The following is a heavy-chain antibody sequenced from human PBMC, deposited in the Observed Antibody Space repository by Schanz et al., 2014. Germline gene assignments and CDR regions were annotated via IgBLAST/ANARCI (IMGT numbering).Heavy chain of an antibody. CDR2: ISGSSSTK. CDR3: AKPFRSSWYPDAFDI. CDR1: GITFSGYS. V-gene: IGHV3-48*01. D-gene: IGHD6-13*01. J-gene: IGHJ3*02. Sequence: EVQLVESGGGLAQPGGSLRLSCAASGITFSGYSMNWVRQAPGKGLEWVSYISGSSSTKYYADSVKGRFTISRDNGKKSLYLQMNSLRAEDTAVYYCAKPFRSSWYPDAFDIWGQGTMVTVSS.